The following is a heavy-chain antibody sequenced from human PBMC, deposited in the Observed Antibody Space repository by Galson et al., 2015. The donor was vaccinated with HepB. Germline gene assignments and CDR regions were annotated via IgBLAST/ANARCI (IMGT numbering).Heavy chain of an antibody. CDR2: ISGSGGST. D-gene: IGHD3-22*01. Sequence: SLRLSCAASGFTFSSYAMSWVRQAPGKGLEWVSAISGSGGSTYYADSVKGRFTISRDNSKNTLYLQMNSLRAEDTAVYYCAKDPAYYYDSSDWFDPWGQGTLVTVSS. CDR1: GFTFSSYA. V-gene: IGHV3-23*01. J-gene: IGHJ5*02. CDR3: AKDPAYYYDSSDWFDP.